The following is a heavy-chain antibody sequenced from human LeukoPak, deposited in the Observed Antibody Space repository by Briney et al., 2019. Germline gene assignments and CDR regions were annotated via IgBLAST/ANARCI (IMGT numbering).Heavy chain of an antibody. Sequence: GASLRLSCAASGFTFRSYAMSWVRQAPGKGLEWVSAFYSGGNTYYTGSVKGRFIISRDSSKNTLYLQMNNLRPEDTAMYYCAKLPSSGWLDYWGQGTLVTVSS. J-gene: IGHJ4*02. CDR3: AKLPSSGWLDY. CDR2: FYSGGNT. V-gene: IGHV3-23*05. D-gene: IGHD6-19*01. CDR1: GFTFRSYA.